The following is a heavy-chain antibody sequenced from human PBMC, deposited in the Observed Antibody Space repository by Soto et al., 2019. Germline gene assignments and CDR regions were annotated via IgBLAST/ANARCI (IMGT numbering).Heavy chain of an antibody. D-gene: IGHD3-10*01. J-gene: IGHJ3*02. CDR3: ARRYGLSAFDI. CDR1: GGSISSYY. Sequence: PSETLSLTCTISGGSISSYYWSWIRQPPGKGLEWSGDIYYSGSTNYNPSLKSRVTISVDTSKNQFSLKLSSVTAADTAVYFCARRYGLSAFDIWGQGTMVT. CDR2: IYYSGST. V-gene: IGHV4-59*08.